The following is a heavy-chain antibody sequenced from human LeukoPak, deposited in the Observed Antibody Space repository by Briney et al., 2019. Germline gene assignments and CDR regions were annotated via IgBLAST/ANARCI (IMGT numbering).Heavy chain of an antibody. CDR3: ARHYCSSASCFEGYYYYMDV. CDR1: GYNFTNYW. V-gene: IGHV5-51*01. D-gene: IGHD2-2*01. J-gene: IGHJ6*03. CDR2: IYPGDSDT. Sequence: GESLKISCKGSGYNFTNYWIGWVRQMPGKGLEWMGIIYPGDSDTRYSPSFQGQVTISADKSISTAYLQWSSLKAPDTAIFYCARHYCSSASCFEGYYYYMDVWGKGTTVTVSS.